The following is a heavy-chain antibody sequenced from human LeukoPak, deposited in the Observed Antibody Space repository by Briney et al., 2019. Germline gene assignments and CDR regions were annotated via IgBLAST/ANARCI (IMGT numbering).Heavy chain of an antibody. J-gene: IGHJ4*02. V-gene: IGHV3-23*01. Sequence: ETLSLTCTVSGYSISSGYYWAWIRQPPGKGLEWVSAISGSGGSTYYADSVKGRFTISRDNSKNTLYLQMNSLRAEDTAVYYCAKTGLPIVGATKLVYFDYWGQGTLVTVSS. CDR1: GYSISSGYY. CDR3: AKTGLPIVGATKLVYFDY. D-gene: IGHD1-26*01. CDR2: ISGSGGST.